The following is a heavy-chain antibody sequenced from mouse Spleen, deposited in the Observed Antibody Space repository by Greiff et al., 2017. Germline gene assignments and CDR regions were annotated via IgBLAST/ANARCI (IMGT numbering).Heavy chain of an antibody. J-gene: IGHJ3*01. Sequence: VKLMESGPGLVAPSQSLSITCTVSGFSLTNYAVHWVRQSPGKGLEWLGVIWSDGSTDYNAAFISRLSISKDNSKSQVFFKMNSLQADDTAIYYCARNSGYGKAWFAYWGQGTLVTVSA. D-gene: IGHD2-1*01. V-gene: IGHV2-4-1*01. CDR1: GFSLTNYA. CDR2: IWSDGST. CDR3: ARNSGYGKAWFAY.